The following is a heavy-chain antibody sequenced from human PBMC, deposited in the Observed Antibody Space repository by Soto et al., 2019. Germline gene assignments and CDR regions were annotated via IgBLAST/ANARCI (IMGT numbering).Heavy chain of an antibody. Sequence: EVQLLESGGGLVQPGGSLRLSCAASGFTFSSYAMSWVRQAPGKGLEWVSAISGSGGSTYYADSVKGRFTISRDNTKNTLYLQMNSLRAEDTAVYYCAKGYCSSTSCPNDYWGQGTLVTVSS. D-gene: IGHD2-2*01. CDR3: AKGYCSSTSCPNDY. V-gene: IGHV3-23*01. CDR1: GFTFSSYA. J-gene: IGHJ4*02. CDR2: ISGSGGST.